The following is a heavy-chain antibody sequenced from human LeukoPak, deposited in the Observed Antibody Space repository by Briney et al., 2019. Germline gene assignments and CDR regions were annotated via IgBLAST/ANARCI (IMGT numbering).Heavy chain of an antibody. CDR3: ARDEGIWSGYDYAPFGY. V-gene: IGHV1-69*05. CDR2: IIPIFGTA. CDR1: GGTFSSYA. Sequence: SVKVSCKASGGTFSSYAISWVRQAPGQGLEWMGRIIPIFGTANYAQKFQGRVTITTDESTSTAYMELSSLRSEDTAVYYCARDEGIWSGYDYAPFGYWGQGTLVTVSS. D-gene: IGHD3-3*01. J-gene: IGHJ4*02.